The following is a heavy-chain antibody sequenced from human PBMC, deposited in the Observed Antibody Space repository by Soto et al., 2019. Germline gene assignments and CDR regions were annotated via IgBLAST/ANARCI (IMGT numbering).Heavy chain of an antibody. Sequence: ASVKVSCKASGYILSAYYMHWVRQAPGQGLEWMGIINPSGGTTTYAQNYQGRVTITRDTSTSTVYMELSSLTSEDTAMYYCARSYCGGDCPNNWFDPWG. D-gene: IGHD2-21*02. CDR3: ARSYCGGDCPNNWFDP. J-gene: IGHJ5*02. CDR2: INPSGGTT. CDR1: GYILSAYY. V-gene: IGHV1-46*01.